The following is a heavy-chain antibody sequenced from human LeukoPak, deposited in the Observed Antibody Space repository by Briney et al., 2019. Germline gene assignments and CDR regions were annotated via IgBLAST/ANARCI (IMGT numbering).Heavy chain of an antibody. D-gene: IGHD3-9*01. CDR2: IKQDGSEK. Sequence: GGSLRLSCAASGFPFSSYWMSWVRQAPGKGLEWVANIKQDGSEKYYVDSVKGRFTISRDNAKNSLYLQMNSLRAEDTAVYYCATGVTYYDILTGSDYWGQGTLVTVSS. J-gene: IGHJ4*02. CDR3: ATGVTYYDILTGSDY. CDR1: GFPFSSYW. V-gene: IGHV3-7*01.